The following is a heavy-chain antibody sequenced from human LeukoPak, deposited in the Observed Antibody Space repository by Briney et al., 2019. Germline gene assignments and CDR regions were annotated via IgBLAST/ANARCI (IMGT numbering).Heavy chain of an antibody. Sequence: PGGSLRLSCAASGFTFSSYSMNWVRQAPGKGLEWVSSISSRSSYIYYADSVKGRFTISRDNAKNSMYPQMNSLRAEDTAVYYCASLVDITGRIDYWGQGTLVTVSS. CDR1: GFTFSSYS. D-gene: IGHD1-20*01. J-gene: IGHJ4*02. CDR3: ASLVDITGRIDY. V-gene: IGHV3-21*01. CDR2: ISSRSSYI.